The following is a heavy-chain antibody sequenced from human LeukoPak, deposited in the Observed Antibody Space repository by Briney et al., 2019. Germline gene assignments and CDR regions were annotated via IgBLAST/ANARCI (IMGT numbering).Heavy chain of an antibody. CDR1: GGTFSSYT. D-gene: IGHD2-2*01. V-gene: IGHV1-69*02. CDR2: IIPILNIT. J-gene: IGHJ6*02. CDR3: AKDGVVVVATSVYYYYYGMDV. Sequence: SVKVSCQASGGTFSSYTISWVRQAPGQGLEWMGSIIPILNITDYAQNFQGRVTLTADKSTSTAYMELSTLRSEDTAVYYCAKDGVVVVATSVYYYYYGMDVWGQGTTVTVSS.